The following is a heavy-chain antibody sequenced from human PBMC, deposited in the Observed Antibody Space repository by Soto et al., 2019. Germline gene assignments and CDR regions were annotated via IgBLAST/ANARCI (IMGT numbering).Heavy chain of an antibody. CDR1: GFTFSSYG. Sequence: PGGSLRLSCAASGFTFSSYGMHWVRQAPGKGLEWVAVIWYDGSNKYYADSVKGRFTISRDNSKNTLYLQMNSLRAEDTAVYYCARGAWLGQELSGGYWGQGTLVTVSS. CDR2: IWYDGSNK. J-gene: IGHJ4*02. V-gene: IGHV3-33*01. CDR3: ARGAWLGQELSGGY. D-gene: IGHD2-15*01.